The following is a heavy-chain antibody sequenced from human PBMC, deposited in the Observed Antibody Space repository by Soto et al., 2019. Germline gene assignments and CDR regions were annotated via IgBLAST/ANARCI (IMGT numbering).Heavy chain of an antibody. CDR3: ARSYSDSSAYYYYYDGMDV. Sequence: ASVKVSCKASGYTFTSYDINWVRQATGQGLEWMGWMNPNSGNTGYAQKFQGRVTMTRNTSISTAYMELSSLRSEDTAVYYCARSYSDSSAYYYYYDGMDVWGQGTTVTVSS. CDR2: MNPNSGNT. D-gene: IGHD3-22*01. J-gene: IGHJ6*02. V-gene: IGHV1-8*01. CDR1: GYTFTSYD.